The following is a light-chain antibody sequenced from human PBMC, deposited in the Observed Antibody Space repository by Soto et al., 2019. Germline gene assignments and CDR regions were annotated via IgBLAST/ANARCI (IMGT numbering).Light chain of an antibody. Sequence: EIVMTQSPATLSVSPGETATLSYRASQSVSSSLAWYQQTPGRAPRLLIYGASTRATGIPTRFSGSGSGTEFTLTISSLQSEDFAVYFCQQYNNWPPLTFGGGTKVDIK. V-gene: IGKV3-15*01. CDR3: QQYNNWPPLT. CDR2: GAS. J-gene: IGKJ4*01. CDR1: QSVSSS.